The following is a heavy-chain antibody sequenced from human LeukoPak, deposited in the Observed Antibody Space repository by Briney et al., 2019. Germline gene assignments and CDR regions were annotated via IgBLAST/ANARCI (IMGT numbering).Heavy chain of an antibody. J-gene: IGHJ4*02. CDR3: ARADSNWSFNY. V-gene: IGHV3-23*01. D-gene: IGHD4-11*01. Sequence: GGSLRLSCAASGFTFGSHAMSWVRQAPGKGLEWVSTISGSGDDIYYADSVKGRFTISRDNAKNTLYLQMNSLRAEDTAVYYCARADSNWSFNYWGQGTLVTVPS. CDR1: GFTFGSHA. CDR2: ISGSGDDI.